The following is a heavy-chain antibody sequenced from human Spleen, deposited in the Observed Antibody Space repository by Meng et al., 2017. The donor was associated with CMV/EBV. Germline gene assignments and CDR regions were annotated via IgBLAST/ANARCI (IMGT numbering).Heavy chain of an antibody. CDR2: ISSGGYNI. D-gene: IGHD6-13*01. CDR1: GFTFSDYY. V-gene: IGHV3-11*01. Sequence: GSLRLSCAASGFTFSDYYMSWIRQAPGKGLECISYISSGGYNIYYADSVKGRFTVSRDNAKKPLYLQMNSLRAEDTAVYYCAKAFSASWYREYYDDWGQGTLVTVSS. CDR3: AKAFSASWYREYYDD. J-gene: IGHJ4*01.